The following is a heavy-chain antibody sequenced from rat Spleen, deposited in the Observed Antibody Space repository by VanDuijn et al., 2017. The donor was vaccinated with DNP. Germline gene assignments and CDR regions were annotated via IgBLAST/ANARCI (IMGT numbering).Heavy chain of an antibody. J-gene: IGHJ2*01. Sequence: EVQLVESGGGLVQPGRSLRLSCAASGFSFSDYGMAWVRQGPKKGLEWVATISYDGTRTYYRASVKGRFTISRDNAKSTLYLQMDSLRSEDTATYYCATLNYYASLSGYFDYWGQGVMVTVSS. V-gene: IGHV5-7*01. CDR1: GFSFSDYG. CDR2: ISYDGTRT. D-gene: IGHD1-12*01. CDR3: ATLNYYASLSGYFDY.